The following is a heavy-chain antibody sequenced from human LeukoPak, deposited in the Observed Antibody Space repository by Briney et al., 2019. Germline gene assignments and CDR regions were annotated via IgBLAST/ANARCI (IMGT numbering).Heavy chain of an antibody. V-gene: IGHV3-74*01. CDR2: INSDGSTT. CDR3: ARAWSGYGAFDI. J-gene: IGHJ3*02. D-gene: IGHD3-3*01. Sequence: GGSLRLSCEASRFIFSSYWMYWVRQTPGKGLVLDSRINSDGSTTSYADSVKGRFTISRDNAKNTLFLQMNSLRAEDTAVYYCARAWSGYGAFDIWGQGTMVTVSP. CDR1: RFIFSSYW.